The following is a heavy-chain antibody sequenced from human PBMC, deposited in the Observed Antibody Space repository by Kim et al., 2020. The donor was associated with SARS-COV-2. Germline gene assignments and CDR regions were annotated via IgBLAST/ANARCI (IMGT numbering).Heavy chain of an antibody. CDR1: GGSITSEGYY. CDR3: ARARGCISTGCSSFDY. Sequence: SETLSLTCTVSGGSITSEGYYWSWIRQHPGKGLEWIGYIYYTGNTYYNPSLKSRLAISIDTSKNQFSLRLTSVTAADAAVYFCARARGCISTGCSSFDYWGEGTLVTVPS. CDR2: IYYTGNT. V-gene: IGHV4-31*03. D-gene: IGHD2-2*01. J-gene: IGHJ4*02.